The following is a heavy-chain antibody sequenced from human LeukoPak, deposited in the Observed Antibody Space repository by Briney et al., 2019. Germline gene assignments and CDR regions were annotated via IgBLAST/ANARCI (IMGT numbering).Heavy chain of an antibody. CDR1: GYTFTSYG. J-gene: IGHJ4*02. CDR3: ARDAMDTAMVLYYFDY. V-gene: IGHV1-18*01. Sequence: ASVKVSCKASGYTFTSYGISWVRQAPGQGLEWMGWISAYNGNTNYAQKLQGRVTMTTDTSTSTAYMELRSLRSVDTAVYYCARDAMDTAMVLYYFDYWGQGTLVTVSS. D-gene: IGHD5-18*01. CDR2: ISAYNGNT.